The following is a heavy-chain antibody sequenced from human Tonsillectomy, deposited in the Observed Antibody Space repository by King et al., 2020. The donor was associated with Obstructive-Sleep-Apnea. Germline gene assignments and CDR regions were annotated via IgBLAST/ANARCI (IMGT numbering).Heavy chain of an antibody. CDR3: ARGRPTVTTVLDYFDY. CDR1: GGSISSGAYY. J-gene: IGHJ4*02. V-gene: IGHV4-31*03. Sequence: VQLQESGPGLVKPSQTLSLTCTVSGGSISSGAYYWSWIRHHPGKALEWIGYIYYTGSTYYTPSLKSRVTMSIDASKNQFSLKLHSVTAADTALYYCARGRPTVTTVLDYFDYWGQGTLVTVSS. CDR2: IYYTGST. D-gene: IGHD4-17*01.